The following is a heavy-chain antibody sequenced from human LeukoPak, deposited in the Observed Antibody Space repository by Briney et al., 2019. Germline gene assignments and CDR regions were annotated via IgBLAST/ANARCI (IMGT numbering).Heavy chain of an antibody. CDR1: GFTFDDYG. V-gene: IGHV3-20*04. D-gene: IGHD3-10*01. CDR2: INWNGGST. J-gene: IGHJ5*01. CDR3: ARAGGSGTYTRNWFDS. Sequence: PGGSLRLSCAASGFTFDDYGMSWVRQAPGKGLEWVSGINWNGGSTGYADSVKGRFTISRDNAKNSLYLQMNSLRAEDTAVYYCARAGGSGTYTRNWFDSWGQGTLVTVSS.